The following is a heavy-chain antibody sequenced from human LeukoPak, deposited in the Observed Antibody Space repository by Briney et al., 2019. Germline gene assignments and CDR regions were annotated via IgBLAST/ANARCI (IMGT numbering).Heavy chain of an antibody. CDR2: IVVGSGNT. CDR1: GFTFTSSA. CDR3: AAVPMIRTPPIDY. V-gene: IGHV1-58*01. Sequence: GTSVKVSCKASGFTFTSSAVQWVRQARGQRLEWIGWIVVGSGNTNYAQKFQERVTITRDMYTSTAYMELSSLRSEDTAVYYCAAVPMIRTPPIDYWGQGTLVTVSS. J-gene: IGHJ4*02. D-gene: IGHD3-22*01.